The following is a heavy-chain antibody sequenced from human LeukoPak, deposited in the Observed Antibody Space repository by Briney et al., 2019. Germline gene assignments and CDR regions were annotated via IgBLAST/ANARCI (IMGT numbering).Heavy chain of an antibody. V-gene: IGHV3-64D*06. CDR2: IRSSGGST. CDR3: VKGKGIAVTSLDY. Sequence: PGGSLRLSCSASGFIFSNYAMHWVRQAPGKGLEYVSAIRSSGGSTYYADSVKGRFTISRDNSKNTLYLQMSSLRAEDTAAYYCVKGKGIAVTSLDYWGQGTLVTVSS. D-gene: IGHD6-19*01. CDR1: GFIFSNYA. J-gene: IGHJ4*02.